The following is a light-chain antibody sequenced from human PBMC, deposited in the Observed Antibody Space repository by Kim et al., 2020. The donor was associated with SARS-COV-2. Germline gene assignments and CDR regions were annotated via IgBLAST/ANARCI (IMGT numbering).Light chain of an antibody. CDR1: QSVLDTSNNQIY. CDR3: QQYYSSPFA. Sequence: IAVIQSPDSLAVSLGERATINCRSSQSVLDTSNNQIYLAWYQQKPGQPPKLLISWASIRESGVPDRISGSGSGTDFTLTISSLQAEDGALYYCQQYYSSPFAFGQGTKLEI. CDR2: WAS. V-gene: IGKV4-1*01. J-gene: IGKJ2*01.